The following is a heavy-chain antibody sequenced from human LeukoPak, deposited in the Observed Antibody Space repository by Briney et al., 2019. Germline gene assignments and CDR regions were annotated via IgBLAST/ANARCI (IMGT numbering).Heavy chain of an antibody. Sequence: GESLKISCKGFGYSFTSYWIVWVRQMPGKGLEWMGIIYPGDSDTRYSPSFQGQVTISADKSINTAYLEWSSLKASDTAIYYCARQGAAGKYYYYYMDVWGKGTTVTVSS. D-gene: IGHD6-13*01. V-gene: IGHV5-51*01. CDR2: IYPGDSDT. CDR1: GYSFTSYW. J-gene: IGHJ6*03. CDR3: ARQGAAGKYYYYYMDV.